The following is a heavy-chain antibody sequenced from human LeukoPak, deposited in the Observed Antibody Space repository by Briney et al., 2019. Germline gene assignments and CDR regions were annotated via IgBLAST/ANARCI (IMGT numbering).Heavy chain of an antibody. CDR2: LNPNSCNT. J-gene: IGHJ4*02. CDR3: AKALLAAAGHYYFDY. V-gene: IGHV1-8*02. D-gene: IGHD6-13*01. CDR1: GYIFTGYY. Sequence: ASVKVSCKASGYIFTGYYMHWVRQPPGQGLEWKGWLNPNSCNTGHAQKFQGRVTMTLNSSISTTSMELRCLRFEDSAVIFCAKALLAAAGHYYFDYWGQGTLVTVSS.